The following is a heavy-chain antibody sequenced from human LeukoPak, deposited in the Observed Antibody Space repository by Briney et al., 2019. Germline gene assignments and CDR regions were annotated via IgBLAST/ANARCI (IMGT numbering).Heavy chain of an antibody. D-gene: IGHD6-19*01. CDR3: AKEAVAGWGKYYFDY. J-gene: IGHJ4*02. Sequence: QPGGSLRLSCAASGFTFSSYAMSWVRQAPGKGLEWVSASSGSGGSTYYTDAVKGRFTVSRDNSKNTLYLQMNSLRAEDTAVYYCAKEAVAGWGKYYFDYWGQGTLVTVSS. CDR2: SSGSGGST. CDR1: GFTFSSYA. V-gene: IGHV3-23*01.